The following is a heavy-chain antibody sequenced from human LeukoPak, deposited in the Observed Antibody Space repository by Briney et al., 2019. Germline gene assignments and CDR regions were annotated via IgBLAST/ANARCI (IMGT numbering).Heavy chain of an antibody. Sequence: RASVKVSCQASGHTFTSYGIRWVRQAPGQGLEWMGWISAYNGNTNYAQKLQGRVTMTTDTPMSTAYMELRSLRSDDTAVYYCARGGVSSIYYMDVWGKGTTVTVSS. CDR1: GHTFTSYG. D-gene: IGHD5/OR15-5a*01. CDR3: ARGGVSSIYYMDV. CDR2: ISAYNGNT. J-gene: IGHJ6*03. V-gene: IGHV1-18*01.